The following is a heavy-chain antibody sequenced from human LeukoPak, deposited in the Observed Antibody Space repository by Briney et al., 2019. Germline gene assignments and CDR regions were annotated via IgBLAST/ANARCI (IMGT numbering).Heavy chain of an antibody. Sequence: ASVKVSCKASGYTFTTHYMHWVRQAPGQGLEWMGAIDPSGGSTSYAQKFQGRLTVTRDTSASTAYMELSSLRSEDTAVYYCARVRWVTTDAFDIWGQGTMVTVSS. CDR3: ARVRWVTTDAFDI. D-gene: IGHD2-21*02. CDR2: IDPSGGST. V-gene: IGHV1-46*01. CDR1: GYTFTTHY. J-gene: IGHJ3*02.